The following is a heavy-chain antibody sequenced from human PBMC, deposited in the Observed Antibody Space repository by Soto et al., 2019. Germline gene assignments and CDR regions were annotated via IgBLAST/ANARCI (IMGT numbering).Heavy chain of an antibody. CDR1: GGSISSSSYY. CDR3: ARHSGSGYGISRGIHEGDWFDP. Sequence: SETLSLTCTVSGGSISSSSYYWGWIRQPPGKGLEWIGSIYYSGSTYYNPSLKSRVTISVDTSKNQFSLKLSSVTAADTAVYYCARHSGSGYGISRGIHEGDWFDPWGQGTLVTVSS. V-gene: IGHV4-39*01. J-gene: IGHJ5*02. CDR2: IYYSGST. D-gene: IGHD5-18*01.